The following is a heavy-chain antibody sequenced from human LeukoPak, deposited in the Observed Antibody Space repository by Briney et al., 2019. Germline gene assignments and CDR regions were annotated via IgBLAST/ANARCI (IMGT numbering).Heavy chain of an antibody. V-gene: IGHV4-39*01. CDR1: GGSIRSSCYY. Sequence: SETLSLTCTVSGGSIRSSCYYWGCIRQPPGKGLEWIGSIYYSGSTYYNASLKSRGTISVDTSKNQFSLKLNSVTAADTAVYFCARQVVAVAGTGYFDYWGQGTLVTVSS. CDR2: IYYSGST. J-gene: IGHJ4*02. D-gene: IGHD6-19*01. CDR3: ARQVVAVAGTGYFDY.